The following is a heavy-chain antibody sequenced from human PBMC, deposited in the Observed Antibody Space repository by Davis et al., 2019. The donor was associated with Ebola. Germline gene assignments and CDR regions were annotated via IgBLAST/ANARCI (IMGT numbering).Heavy chain of an antibody. CDR3: ASGWLRGGGVDP. D-gene: IGHD5-12*01. CDR1: GDSVSGNSGA. Sequence: PSETLSPTCPISGDSVSGNSGAWNWIIQSPSTAPEWPGRTYYSSKWYKDYAVSVKSRITINLDTSKNQLSLQLNSVTPEDTAVYYCASGWLRGGGVDPWGQGTLVTVSS. CDR2: TYYSSKWYK. J-gene: IGHJ5*02. V-gene: IGHV6-1*01.